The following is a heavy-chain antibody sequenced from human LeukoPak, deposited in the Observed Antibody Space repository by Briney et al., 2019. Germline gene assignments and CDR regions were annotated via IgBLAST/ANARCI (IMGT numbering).Heavy chain of an antibody. CDR2: IVNSGNAI. J-gene: IGHJ4*02. CDR3: AREVYFNGSGSYSPFYC. Sequence: GGSLRLSCAPSGFTFRDYYISWLRQAPGKGLEGVSYIVNSGNAINYAYSVKGGFTISRDNGKNSLYLQMNRLRAEDTAVYAWAREVYFNGSGSYSPFYCWGQGTLVTVSS. V-gene: IGHV3-11*01. D-gene: IGHD3-10*01. CDR1: GFTFRDYY.